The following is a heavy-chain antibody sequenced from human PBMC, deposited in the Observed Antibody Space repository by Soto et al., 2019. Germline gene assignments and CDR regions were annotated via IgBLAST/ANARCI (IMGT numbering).Heavy chain of an antibody. CDR1: GGSISSYY. Sequence: SETLSLTCSVSGGSISSYYWSWIRQPPGKGLEWIGYIYHSGSTNYNPSLRSRVTMSADTSKNQFSLKLSSVTAADTAMYYCARRPLVRGIIPYYFDSWGQGTLVTVSS. J-gene: IGHJ4*02. CDR2: IYHSGST. CDR3: ARRPLVRGIIPYYFDS. D-gene: IGHD3-10*01. V-gene: IGHV4-59*08.